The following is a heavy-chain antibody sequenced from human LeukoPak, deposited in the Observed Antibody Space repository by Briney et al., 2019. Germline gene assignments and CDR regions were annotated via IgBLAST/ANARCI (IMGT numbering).Heavy chain of an antibody. CDR2: ISWNSGSI. Sequence: PGGSLRPSCAASGFTFDDYAMHWVRQAPGKGLEWVSGISWNSGSIGYADSVKGRFTISRDNAKNSLYLQMNSLRAEDTALYYCAKDDYNSIEYFQHWGQDTLVTVSS. CDR1: GFTFDDYA. CDR3: AKDDYNSIEYFQH. D-gene: IGHD5-24*01. J-gene: IGHJ1*01. V-gene: IGHV3-9*01.